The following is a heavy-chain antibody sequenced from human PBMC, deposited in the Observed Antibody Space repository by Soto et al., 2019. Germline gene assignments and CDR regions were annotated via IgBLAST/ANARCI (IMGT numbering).Heavy chain of an antibody. CDR3: ARESAQGYYYYYGMDV. V-gene: IGHV1-69*13. CDR2: IIPIFGTA. CDR1: AGTFSSYS. J-gene: IGHJ6*02. Sequence: GASVKVAFKAWAGTFSSYSISWVRHAPGQGLECMGGIIPIFGTANYAQKFQGRVTITADESTSTAYMELSSLRSEDTAVYYCARESAQGYYYYYGMDVCGQGTTVTVSS.